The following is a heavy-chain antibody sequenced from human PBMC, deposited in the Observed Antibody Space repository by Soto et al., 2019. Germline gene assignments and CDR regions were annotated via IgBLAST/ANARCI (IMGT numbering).Heavy chain of an antibody. V-gene: IGHV3-23*01. D-gene: IGHD3-9*01. CDR3: AKDHGSGYSDTLTGHGGYYYGMDV. CDR1: GFTFSSYA. CDR2: ISGSGGST. J-gene: IGHJ6*02. Sequence: GGSLRLSCAASGFTFSSYAMSWVRQAPGKGLEWVSAISGSGGSTYYADSVKGRFTISRDNSKNTLYLQMNSLRAEDTAVYYCAKDHGSGYSDTLTGHGGYYYGMDVWGQGTTVTVSS.